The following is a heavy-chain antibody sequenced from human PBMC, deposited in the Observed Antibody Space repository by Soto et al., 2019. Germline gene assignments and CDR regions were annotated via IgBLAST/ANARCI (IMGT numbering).Heavy chain of an antibody. J-gene: IGHJ4*02. CDR2: ITYDGRNN. CDR3: ARELTYDSSGHYGLDD. CDR1: GFTFSNYS. Sequence: QVQLEESGGSVVQPGRSLTLSCAASGFTFSNYSMHWVRQAPGKGLEWVAVITYDGRNNYYADSVKGRFTISRDISKKTVPLQMNSLRAEDTAVYYCARELTYDSSGHYGLDDWGQGTLVTVSS. D-gene: IGHD3-22*01. V-gene: IGHV3-30*04.